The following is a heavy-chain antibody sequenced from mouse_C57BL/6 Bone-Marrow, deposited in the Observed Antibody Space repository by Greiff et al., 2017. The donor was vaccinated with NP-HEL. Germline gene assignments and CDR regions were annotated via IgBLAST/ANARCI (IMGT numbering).Heavy chain of an antibody. D-gene: IGHD1-1*01. CDR3: ARVRFITTADWYFDV. V-gene: IGHV1-55*01. Sequence: QVQLQQPGAELVKPGASVKMSCKASGYTFTSYWITWVKQRPGQGLEWIGDIYPGSGSTNYNEKFKSKATLTVDTSSSTAYMQLRSLTSEDSAVYYCARVRFITTADWYFDVWGTGTTVTVSS. CDR2: IYPGSGST. CDR1: GYTFTSYW. J-gene: IGHJ1*03.